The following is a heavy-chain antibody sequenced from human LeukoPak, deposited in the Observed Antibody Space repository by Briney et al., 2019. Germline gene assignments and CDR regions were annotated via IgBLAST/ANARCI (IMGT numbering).Heavy chain of an antibody. CDR2: INHSGST. CDR1: GGSFSGYY. D-gene: IGHD3-22*01. Sequence: SETLSLTCAVYGGSFSGYYWSWIRQPPGKGLEWIEEINHSGSTNYNPSLKSRVTISVDTSKNQFSLKLSSVTAADTAVYYCARDRTMIVETFDYWGQGTLVTVSS. CDR3: ARDRTMIVETFDY. J-gene: IGHJ4*02. V-gene: IGHV4-34*01.